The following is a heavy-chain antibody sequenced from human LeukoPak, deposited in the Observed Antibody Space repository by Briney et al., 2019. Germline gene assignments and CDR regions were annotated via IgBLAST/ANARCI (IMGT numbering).Heavy chain of an antibody. CDR1: GYTFTSYG. CDR3: AREPLEAYYGSGSYYTHFDY. V-gene: IGHV1-18*04. J-gene: IGHJ4*02. CDR2: ISAYNGNT. Sequence: GASVKVSCKASGYTFTSYGISWVRQAPGQGLEWMGWISAYNGNTNYAQMLQGRVAMTTDTSTSTAYMELRSLRSDDTAVYYCAREPLEAYYGSGSYYTHFDYWGQGTLVTVSS. D-gene: IGHD3-10*01.